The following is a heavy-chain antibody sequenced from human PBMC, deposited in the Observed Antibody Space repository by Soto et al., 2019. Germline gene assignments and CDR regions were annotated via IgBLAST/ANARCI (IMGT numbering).Heavy chain of an antibody. CDR3: ALVGVQLVGYQPYVVFYMDV. D-gene: IGHD6-6*01. CDR2: ISSSSSTI. Sequence: GGSLRLSCAASGFTFSSYSMNWVRQAPGKGQEWVSYISSSSSTIYYADSVKGRFTISRDNAKNSLYLQMNSLRAEDTAVYYFALVGVQLVGYQPYVVFYMDVWGKGTTVTVSS. CDR1: GFTFSSYS. J-gene: IGHJ6*03. V-gene: IGHV3-48*01.